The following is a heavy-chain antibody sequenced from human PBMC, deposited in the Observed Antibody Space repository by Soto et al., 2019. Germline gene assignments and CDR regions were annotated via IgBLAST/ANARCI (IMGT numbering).Heavy chain of an antibody. V-gene: IGHV3-48*01. CDR2: ISSSSSTI. Sequence: GSLRLSCAASGFTFSSYSMNWVRQAPGKGLEWVSYISSSSSTIYYADSVKGRFTISRDNAKNSLYLQMNSLRAEDTAVYYCAGDNDIPHCFEALDIWGQGTMVTVSS. J-gene: IGHJ3*02. CDR3: AGDNDIPHCFEALDI. D-gene: IGHD3-9*01. CDR1: GFTFSSYS.